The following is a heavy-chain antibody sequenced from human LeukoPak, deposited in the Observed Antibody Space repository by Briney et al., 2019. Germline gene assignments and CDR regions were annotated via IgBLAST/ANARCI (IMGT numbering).Heavy chain of an antibody. D-gene: IGHD6-13*01. V-gene: IGHV3-9*01. CDR2: ISWNSGSI. CDR1: GFTFSSYW. CDR3: AKDSVAAAGSGGYYFDY. J-gene: IGHJ4*02. Sequence: GGSLRLSCAASGFTFSSYWMHWVRQAPGKGLVWVSRISWNSGSIGYADSVKGRFTISRDNAKNSQYLQMNSLRAEDTALYYCAKDSVAAAGSGGYYFDYWGQGTLVTVSS.